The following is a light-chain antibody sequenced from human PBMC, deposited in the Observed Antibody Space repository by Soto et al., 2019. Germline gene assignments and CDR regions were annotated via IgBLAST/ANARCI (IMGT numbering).Light chain of an antibody. CDR3: QQCSYWPQFT. CDR1: QSVSRY. V-gene: IGKV3D-15*01. CDR2: GAS. Sequence: EIVMTQSPATLSVSPGERVTLSCRASQSVSRYLAWYQHRPGHPPRLLIYGASTRATGIPARFSGSGSGTDFTLTISTLQSEDSAVYFCQQCSYWPQFTFGQGTRLEIK. J-gene: IGKJ5*01.